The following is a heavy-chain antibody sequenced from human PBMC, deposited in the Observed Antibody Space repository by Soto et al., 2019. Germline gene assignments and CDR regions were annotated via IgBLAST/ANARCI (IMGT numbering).Heavy chain of an antibody. Sequence: SETLSLTCTVPGGSVTNSSYYWGWIRQSPGKGLEWIGSVYYRGRSYSKSSVKSRVTISVDTSKNRFSLSLNSVTASDTAVYFCVSQRTTVPTQAYFDYWGPGALVTVSS. D-gene: IGHD4-17*01. J-gene: IGHJ4*02. V-gene: IGHV4-39*01. CDR1: GGSVTNSSYY. CDR2: VYYRGRS. CDR3: VSQRTTVPTQAYFDY.